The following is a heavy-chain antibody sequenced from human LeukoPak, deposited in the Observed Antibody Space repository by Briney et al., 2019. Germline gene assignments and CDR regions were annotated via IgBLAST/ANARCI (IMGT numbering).Heavy chain of an antibody. V-gene: IGHV3-23*01. J-gene: IGHJ5*02. CDR1: GFTFSSYS. CDR3: AHQVPPNDEFFDH. CDR2: ISNTGRAT. Sequence: PRGSLRLSCVASGFTFSSYSMHWVRQAPGEGLEWLSGISNTGRATDYADSIKGRFTISRDNSKNTVFLQMNSLRAEDTAEYFCAHQVPPNDEFFDHWGQGTLVTVSS.